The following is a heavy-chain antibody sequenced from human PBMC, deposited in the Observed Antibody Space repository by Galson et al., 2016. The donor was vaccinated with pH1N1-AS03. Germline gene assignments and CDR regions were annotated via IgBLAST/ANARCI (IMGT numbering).Heavy chain of an antibody. CDR3: ARVRELSLLYYFDS. CDR1: GDSMSPSY. V-gene: IGHV4-59*01. J-gene: IGHJ4*02. CDR2: IHSSGVT. D-gene: IGHD3-16*02. Sequence: SETLSLTCTVSGDSMSPSYWSWIRQPPGKGLEWIGFIHSSGVTTYSPSLKSRVSILVDTSQNQFSLHLRSVTAADTALYFCARVRELSLLYYFDSWGQGTQVTISS.